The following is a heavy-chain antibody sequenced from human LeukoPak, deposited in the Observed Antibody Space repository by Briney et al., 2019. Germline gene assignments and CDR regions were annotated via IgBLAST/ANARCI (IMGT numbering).Heavy chain of an antibody. D-gene: IGHD2-21*02. V-gene: IGHV3-23*01. CDR1: GFTFSSYA. J-gene: IGHJ3*02. CDR2: ISGSGGST. Sequence: GGSLRLSCAASGFTFSSYAMSRVRQAPGKGLEWVSAISGSGGSTYYADSVKGRFTISRGNSKNTLYLQMNSLRAEDTAVYYCAVAYCGGDCYWDDAFDIWGQGTMVTVSS. CDR3: AVAYCGGDCYWDDAFDI.